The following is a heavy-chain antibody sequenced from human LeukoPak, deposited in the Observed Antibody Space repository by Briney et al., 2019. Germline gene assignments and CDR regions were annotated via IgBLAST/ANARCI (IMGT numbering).Heavy chain of an antibody. V-gene: IGHV3-23*01. CDR3: AKTNVSPNYYFDY. Sequence: GGSLRLSCAASGFTFSSFAMSWVRQAPGKGLEWVSTLNAGDGSTDYADSVKGRFTIPRDSSKNTLYLQMNSLRAEDTAVYYCAKTNVSPNYYFDYWGQGTLVTVSS. CDR1: GFTFSSFA. CDR2: LNAGDGST. J-gene: IGHJ4*02.